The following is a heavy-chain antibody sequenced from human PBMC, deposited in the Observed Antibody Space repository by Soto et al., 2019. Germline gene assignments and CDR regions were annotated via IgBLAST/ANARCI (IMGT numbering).Heavy chain of an antibody. CDR2: IYSGGNT. Sequence: GWSLRLSCAASGFTVSSNYMSWVRQAPGKGLEWVSSIYSGGNTYYADSVKGRFTISRDNSQNTVFLQMNSLRAEDTALYYCARNDFKEYSSGWYGKFDYWGQGTLVTVSA. J-gene: IGHJ4*02. V-gene: IGHV3-53*01. D-gene: IGHD6-19*01. CDR1: GFTVSSNY. CDR3: ARNDFKEYSSGWYGKFDY.